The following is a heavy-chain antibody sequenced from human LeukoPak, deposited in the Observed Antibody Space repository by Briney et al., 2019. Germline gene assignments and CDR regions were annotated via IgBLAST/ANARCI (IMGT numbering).Heavy chain of an antibody. Sequence: PSETLSLTCTVSGGSIRSYYWNWIRQPPGKGLEWIGYIYYTGTTNYNPSLKSRVTISVDTSKNQFSLNLSSVTAADTAVYYCASHYYYDSSGYSFDYWGQGTLVTVSS. CDR3: ASHYYYDSSGYSFDY. CDR2: IYYTGTT. V-gene: IGHV4-59*01. CDR1: GGSIRSYY. D-gene: IGHD3-22*01. J-gene: IGHJ4*02.